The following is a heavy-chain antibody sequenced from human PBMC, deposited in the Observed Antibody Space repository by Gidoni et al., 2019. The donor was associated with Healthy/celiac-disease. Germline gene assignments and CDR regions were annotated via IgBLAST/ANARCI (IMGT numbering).Heavy chain of an antibody. J-gene: IGHJ6*02. V-gene: IGHV3-11*01. CDR3: ARVYSSSGTFYGMDV. D-gene: IGHD6-13*01. CDR1: GLPFSDYY. CDR2: SGRSGSTI. Sequence: QVHLLEPGGGLVIPGRFLRLSCAASGLPFSDYYMSWIRPAPGKGLEWVSYSGRSGSTIYYADSVKGRFTIARDNAKNSLYLQMNSLRAEDTAVYYCARVYSSSGTFYGMDVWGQGTKVTVSS.